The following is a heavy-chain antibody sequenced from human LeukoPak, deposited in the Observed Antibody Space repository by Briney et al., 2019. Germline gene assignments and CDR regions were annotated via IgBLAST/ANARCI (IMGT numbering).Heavy chain of an antibody. Sequence: PGGSLRLSCAASGFTFSSYWMSWVRQAPGKGLEWVANIKQDGSEKYYVDSVKGRFTISRDNSKNTLYLQMNSLRAEDTAVYYCARDGSSWYYFDYWGQGTLVTVSS. J-gene: IGHJ4*02. V-gene: IGHV3-7*01. CDR1: GFTFSSYW. CDR2: IKQDGSEK. CDR3: ARDGSSWYYFDY. D-gene: IGHD6-13*01.